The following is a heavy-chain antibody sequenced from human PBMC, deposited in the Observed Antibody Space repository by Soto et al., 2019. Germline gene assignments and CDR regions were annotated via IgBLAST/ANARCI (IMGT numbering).Heavy chain of an antibody. Sequence: GGSLRLSCAASGFTFSSYSMNWVRQAPGKGLEWVSYISSSSTIYYADSVKGRFTISRDNAKNSLYLQMNSLRAEDTAVYYCARDLDPDIVVVVAGHNWFDPWGQGNLVTVSS. V-gene: IGHV3-48*01. J-gene: IGHJ5*02. CDR1: GFTFSSYS. CDR3: ARDLDPDIVVVVAGHNWFDP. CDR2: ISSSSTI. D-gene: IGHD2-15*01.